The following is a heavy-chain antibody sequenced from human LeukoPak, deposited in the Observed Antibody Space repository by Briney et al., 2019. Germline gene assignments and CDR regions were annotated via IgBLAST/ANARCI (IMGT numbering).Heavy chain of an antibody. D-gene: IGHD3-10*01. V-gene: IGHV1-2*02. J-gene: IGHJ5*02. CDR1: GYTFANYG. CDR2: INPNSGGT. Sequence: ASVKVSCKASGYTFANYGISWVRQAPGQGLEWMGWINPNSGGTNYAQKFQGRVTMTRDTSISTAYMELSRLRSGDTAVYYCARGYGSGTYQNCFDPWGQGTLVTVSS. CDR3: ARGYGSGTYQNCFDP.